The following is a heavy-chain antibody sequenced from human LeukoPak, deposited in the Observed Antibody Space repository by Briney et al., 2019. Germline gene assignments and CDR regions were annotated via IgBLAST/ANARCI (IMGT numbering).Heavy chain of an antibody. CDR3: ARDSDDCTNGVCYPTYFDY. Sequence: GGSLRLSCAASGFTFSSYWVSWVRQAPGKGLEWVANIKQDGSEKYYVDSVKGRFTISRDNAKNSLYLQMNSLRAEDTAVYYCARDSDDCTNGVCYPTYFDYWGQGNPGHRLL. V-gene: IGHV3-7*01. CDR2: IKQDGSEK. J-gene: IGHJ4*02. D-gene: IGHD2-8*01. CDR1: GFTFSSYW.